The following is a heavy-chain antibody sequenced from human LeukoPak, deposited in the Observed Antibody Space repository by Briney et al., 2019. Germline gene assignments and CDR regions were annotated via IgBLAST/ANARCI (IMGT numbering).Heavy chain of an antibody. D-gene: IGHD1-26*01. CDR3: SGSYIYYYYYYMDV. J-gene: IGHJ6*03. Sequence: SETLSLTCTVTGYSISSVYYWGWIRQPPGKGLEWIGYIYYSGSTNYNPSLKSRVTISVDKSKNQFSLKLSSVTAADTTVYYCSGSYIYYYYYYMDVWGKGTTVTISS. V-gene: IGHV4-61*05. CDR1: GYSISSVYY. CDR2: IYYSGST.